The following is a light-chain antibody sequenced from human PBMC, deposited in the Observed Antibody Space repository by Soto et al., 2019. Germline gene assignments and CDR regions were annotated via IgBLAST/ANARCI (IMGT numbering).Light chain of an antibody. CDR2: DAS. V-gene: IGKV1-33*01. CDR3: QQYENRPT. J-gene: IGKJ5*01. Sequence: DIRMTQSLSSLSASVGDRVTITCQASQNINNYLNWYQQKPGRAPKLLIYDASNLEAGVPSRFRGSGSGTDFTFTISRLQPEDIATYYCQQYENRPTFGQGTRLENK. CDR1: QNINNY.